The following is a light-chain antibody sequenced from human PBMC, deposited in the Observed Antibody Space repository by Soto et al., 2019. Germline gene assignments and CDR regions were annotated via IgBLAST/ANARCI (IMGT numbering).Light chain of an antibody. CDR2: GAF. CDR1: QSVSSSY. J-gene: IGKJ2*02. Sequence: EIVLTQSPGTLSLSPGERAALSCRASQSVSSSYLAWYQQKPGQAPRLLIYGAFNRATGIPDRFSGSGSGTDFTLTISRLEPEEFAVYYCQQYGSSPSTFGQGTKLEIK. CDR3: QQYGSSPST. V-gene: IGKV3-20*01.